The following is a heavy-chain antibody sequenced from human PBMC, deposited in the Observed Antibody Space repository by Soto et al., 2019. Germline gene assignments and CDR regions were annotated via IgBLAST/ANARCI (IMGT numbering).Heavy chain of an antibody. V-gene: IGHV3-9*01. CDR2: ISWNSGRV. Sequence: PGGSLRLSCAASGFTFDDYAMYWVRQAPGEGLEWVSGISWNSGRVGYADSVKGRFTISRDNAKNSLYLQMNSLRPEDTALYYCAKARLWGGDGYNSYSYNATDVWGQGTTVTVSS. J-gene: IGHJ6*02. D-gene: IGHD3-16*01. CDR1: GFTFDDYA. CDR3: AKARLWGGDGYNSYSYNATDV.